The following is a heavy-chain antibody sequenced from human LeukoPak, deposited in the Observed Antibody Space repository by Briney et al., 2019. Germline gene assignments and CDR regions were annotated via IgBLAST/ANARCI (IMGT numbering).Heavy chain of an antibody. V-gene: IGHV4-59*08. CDR2: IYNSGST. Sequence: SETLSLTCTVSGDSFSYFYWSWIRQPPGKGLEWIGYIYNSGSTSYNPSLKSRVTISLDTSQNQFSLKLSSVTAADTAVYYCARPHNYGDYEYYFDYWGQGTLVTVSS. CDR1: GDSFSYFY. CDR3: ARPHNYGDYEYYFDY. D-gene: IGHD4-17*01. J-gene: IGHJ4*02.